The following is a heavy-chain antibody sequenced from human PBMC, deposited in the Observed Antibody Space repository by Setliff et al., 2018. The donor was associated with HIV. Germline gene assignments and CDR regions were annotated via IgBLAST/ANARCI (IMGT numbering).Heavy chain of an antibody. J-gene: IGHJ4*02. V-gene: IGHV4-38-2*01. D-gene: IGHD3-9*01. CDR2: IYHNGNT. CDR3: ARYVSDWFYIDS. CDR1: GYSISRDYY. Sequence: SETLSLTCAVSGYSISRDYYWGWIRQPPGKGLEWIGSIYHNGNTYYSPSLKSRVTISVDTSRNQFSLKLSSVTAADTAVYYCARYVSDWFYIDSWGQGTLVTVSS.